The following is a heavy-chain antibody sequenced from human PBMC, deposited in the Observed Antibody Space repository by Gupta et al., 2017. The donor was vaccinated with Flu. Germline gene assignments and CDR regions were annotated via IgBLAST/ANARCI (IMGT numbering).Heavy chain of an antibody. CDR3: AKTDYDIAVAGHWYFDL. V-gene: IGHV4-39*01. Sequence: QLQLQESGTGLVKPSETLSLTCTVSGGSISSSSYYWGWIRQPPGKGLEWIGSIYYSGSTYYNPALKSRVTISVDTSKNQFSLKLSSVTAADTAVYYCAKTDYDIAVAGHWYFDLWGRGTLVTVSS. J-gene: IGHJ2*01. CDR1: GGSISSSSYY. D-gene: IGHD6-19*01. CDR2: IYYSGST.